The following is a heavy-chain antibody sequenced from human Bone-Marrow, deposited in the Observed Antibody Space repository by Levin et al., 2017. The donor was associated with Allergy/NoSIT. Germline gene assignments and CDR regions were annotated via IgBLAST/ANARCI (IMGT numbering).Heavy chain of an antibody. Sequence: PGGSLRLSCVASGFAFGHHSMHWVRQAPGKGLEWVSYIRGDSSSVDYADSMRGRFTISRDNAKNSVYLQMNSLRGEDTAVYYCARDRDWACDVWGQGTMVTVSS. CDR3: ARDRDWACDV. D-gene: IGHD2-21*02. CDR1: GFAFGHHS. J-gene: IGHJ3*01. V-gene: IGHV3-48*01. CDR2: IRGDSSSV.